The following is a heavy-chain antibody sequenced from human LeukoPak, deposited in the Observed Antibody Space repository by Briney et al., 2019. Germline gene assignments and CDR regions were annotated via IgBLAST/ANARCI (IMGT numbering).Heavy chain of an antibody. V-gene: IGHV1-69*01. Sequence: SVKVSCKASGGTFSSYAISWVRQAPGQGLEWMGGIIPIFGTANYAQKFQGRVTITADESTSTAYMELSSLRSEDTAVYYCARDRVVFRFYDSSGYYSGCFGHWGQGTLVTVSS. J-gene: IGHJ4*02. D-gene: IGHD3-22*01. CDR3: ARDRVVFRFYDSSGYYSGCFGH. CDR2: IIPIFGTA. CDR1: GGTFSSYA.